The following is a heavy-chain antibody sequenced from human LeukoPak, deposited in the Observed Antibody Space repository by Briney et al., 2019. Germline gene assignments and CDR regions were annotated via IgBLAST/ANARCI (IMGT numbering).Heavy chain of an antibody. J-gene: IGHJ4*02. D-gene: IGHD5-18*01. V-gene: IGHV1-69*05. CDR3: ARGLLLDSYGHISFDY. CDR1: GYTFTSYG. Sequence: ASVKVSCKASGYTFTSYGISWVRQAPGQGLEWMGGIIPIFGTANYAQKFQGRVTITTDESTSTAYMELSSLRSEDTAVYYCARGLLLDSYGHISFDYWGQGTLVTVSS. CDR2: IIPIFGTA.